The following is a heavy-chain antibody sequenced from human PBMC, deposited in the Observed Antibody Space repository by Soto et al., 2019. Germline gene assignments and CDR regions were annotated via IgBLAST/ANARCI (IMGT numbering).Heavy chain of an antibody. V-gene: IGHV3-72*01. CDR3: FRGGNTHRRYFAY. CDR1: GFTLSDYY. Sequence: PGGSLRLSCAASGFTLSDYYMDWLRQAPGEGLEWVGRTRNRANRHTTEYAASVKGRLTISRDDSSNSLYLQINSLKTEDTAVYYFFRGGNTHRRYFAYWGQGSLVTVSS. CDR2: TRNRANRHTT. J-gene: IGHJ4*02. D-gene: IGHD2-2*02.